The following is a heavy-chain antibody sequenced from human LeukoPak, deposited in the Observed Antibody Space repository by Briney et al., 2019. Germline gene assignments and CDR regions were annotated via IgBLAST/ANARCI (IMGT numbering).Heavy chain of an antibody. D-gene: IGHD3-16*02. Sequence: ASVKVSCKTSGYTFTNYAMNWVRQAPGQGLEWMGWIHPSTGNPTYAQGFTGRFVFSLDTSVSTTYLQISSLKAEDTAVYYCARAFQSLGGLSLPDYWGQGTLVTVSS. CDR1: GYTFTNYA. V-gene: IGHV7-4-1*02. CDR3: ARAFQSLGGLSLPDY. CDR2: IHPSTGNP. J-gene: IGHJ4*02.